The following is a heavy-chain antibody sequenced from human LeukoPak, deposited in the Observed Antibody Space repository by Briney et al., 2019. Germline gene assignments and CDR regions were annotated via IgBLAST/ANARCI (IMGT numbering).Heavy chain of an antibody. V-gene: IGHV3-23*01. D-gene: IGHD2-15*01. J-gene: IGHJ5*02. CDR2: ISGSGGST. CDR3: ARSSATRVVVAATPGVWFDP. CDR1: GLTFSSYA. Sequence: GGSLRLSCAASGLTFSSYAMSWVRQAPGKGLEWVSAISGSGGSTYYADSVKGRFTISRDNSKNTLYLQMNSLRAEDTAVYYCARSSATRVVVAATPGVWFDPWGQGTLVTVSS.